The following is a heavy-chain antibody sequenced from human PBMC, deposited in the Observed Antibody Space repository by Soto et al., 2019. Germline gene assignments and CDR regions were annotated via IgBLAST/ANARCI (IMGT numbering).Heavy chain of an antibody. CDR3: ARAHDSSGYYIFSIGY. J-gene: IGHJ4*02. CDR2: MSYDGSNK. D-gene: IGHD3-22*01. V-gene: IGHV3-30-3*01. CDR1: GFTFSSYA. Sequence: QVQLVESGGGVVHPGRSLRLSCAASGFTFSSYAMHWVRQAPGKGLEWVAVMSYDGSNKYYADSVKGRFTISRDNSKNTLYLQMNSLRTEDTSVYYCARAHDSSGYYIFSIGYWGQGTLVTVSS.